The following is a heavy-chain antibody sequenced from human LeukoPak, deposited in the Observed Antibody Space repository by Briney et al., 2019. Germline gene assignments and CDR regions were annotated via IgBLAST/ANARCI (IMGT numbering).Heavy chain of an antibody. J-gene: IGHJ4*02. CDR3: AKLYTDSASPQPRFDY. V-gene: IGHV3-23*01. D-gene: IGHD2-2*02. CDR1: GFTFSNYS. Sequence: GGSLRLSCAASGFTFSNYSMNWVRQAPGKGLEWVSAISGSGGSTYYADSVKGRFTISRDNSKNTLYLQMNSLRAEDTAVYYCAKLYTDSASPQPRFDYWGQGTLVTVSS. CDR2: ISGSGGST.